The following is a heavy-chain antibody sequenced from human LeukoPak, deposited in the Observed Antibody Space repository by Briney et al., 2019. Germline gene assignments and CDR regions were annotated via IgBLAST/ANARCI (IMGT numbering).Heavy chain of an antibody. CDR1: GFVFSSYS. D-gene: IGHD4-23*01. V-gene: IGHV3-48*01. Sequence: GGTLRLSCAASGFVFSSYSMNWVRQAPGKGLEWVSFLIVGNGNQHYADSVKGRFTISRDDAKNSLYLQMNSLRAEDTAVYYCARDRNGGSFDYWGQGTLVTVSS. CDR3: ARDRNGGSFDY. CDR2: LIVGNGNQ. J-gene: IGHJ4*02.